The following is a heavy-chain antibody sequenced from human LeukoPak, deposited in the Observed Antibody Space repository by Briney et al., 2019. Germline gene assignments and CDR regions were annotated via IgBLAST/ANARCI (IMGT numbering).Heavy chain of an antibody. CDR3: ARASCGGDCKDYYYYYYMDV. CDR2: IIPIFGTA. V-gene: IGHV1-69*05. J-gene: IGHJ6*03. CDR1: GGTFSSYA. D-gene: IGHD2-21*02. Sequence: GASVKVSCKASGGTFSSYAISWVRQAPGQGLEWMGGIIPIFGTANYAQKFQGRVTITTDESTSTAYMELSSLRSEDTAVYYCARASCGGDCKDYYYYYYMDVWGKGTTVTVSS.